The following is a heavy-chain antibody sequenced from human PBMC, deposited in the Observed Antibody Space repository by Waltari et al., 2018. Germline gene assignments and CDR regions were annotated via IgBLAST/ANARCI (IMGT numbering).Heavy chain of an antibody. CDR2: IYSGRMT. V-gene: IGHV3-53*01. D-gene: IGHD2-15*01. CDR1: GFNVRPHY. Sequence: ELQLVESGGGLIQPGGSLRLSCSASGFNVRPHYLSWVRQALVKGLEWISVIYSGRMTYYADSGKCRFTIARDSYRNTLSLQMISLRAEDTAVYYGARAESGGMFDYYYGMDVWGQGTTVTVSS. J-gene: IGHJ6*02. CDR3: ARAESGGMFDYYYGMDV.